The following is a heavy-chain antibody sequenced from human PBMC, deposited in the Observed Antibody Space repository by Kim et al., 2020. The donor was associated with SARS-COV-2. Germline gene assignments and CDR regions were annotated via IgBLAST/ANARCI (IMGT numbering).Heavy chain of an antibody. CDR3: ARGLEAVAGRNAFDI. D-gene: IGHD6-19*01. J-gene: IGHJ3*02. CDR1: GGSFSGYY. CDR2: INHSGST. V-gene: IGHV4-34*01. Sequence: SETLSLTCAVYGGSFSGYYWSWIRQPPGKGLEWIGEINHSGSTNYNPSLKSRVTISVDTSKNQFSLKLSSVTAADTAVYYCARGLEAVAGRNAFDIWGQGTMVTVSS.